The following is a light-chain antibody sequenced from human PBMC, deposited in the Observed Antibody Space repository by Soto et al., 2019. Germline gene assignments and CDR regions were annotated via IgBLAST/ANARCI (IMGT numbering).Light chain of an antibody. V-gene: IGKV2D-29*01. J-gene: IGKJ1*01. CDR3: MQRIHLRT. CDR1: HSLLHSVGNTY. CDR2: EVS. Sequence: EIVMTQTPLSLSVTPGQPASISCKSSHSLLHSVGNTYLYWYLQKSGQPPQLLIYEVSKRFSGVPDRFSGSGAGTDFTLKISRVEAEDVGVYFCMQRIHLRTFGQGTKVEI.